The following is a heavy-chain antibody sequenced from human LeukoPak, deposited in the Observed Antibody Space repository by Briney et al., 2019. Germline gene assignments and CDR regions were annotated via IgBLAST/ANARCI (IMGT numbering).Heavy chain of an antibody. D-gene: IGHD1-26*01. Sequence: ASVKGSCKASGGTFSSYAISWVRQAPGQGLEWMGRINPILGIANYAQKFQGRVTITADKSTSTAYMELSSLRSEDTAVYYCARELSGSYSFDYWGQGTLVTVSS. CDR3: ARELSGSYSFDY. CDR2: INPILGIA. J-gene: IGHJ4*02. CDR1: GGTFSSYA. V-gene: IGHV1-69*04.